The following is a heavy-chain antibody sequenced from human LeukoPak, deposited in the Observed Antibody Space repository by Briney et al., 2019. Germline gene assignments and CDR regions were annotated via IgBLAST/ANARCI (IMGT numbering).Heavy chain of an antibody. CDR2: IRYDGSHK. CDR1: GFTFSSYG. CDR3: ARVLRYFDWYADY. D-gene: IGHD3-9*01. V-gene: IGHV3-30*02. Sequence: GGSLILSCTASGFTFSSYGMHWVRQAPGKGLERVTFIRYDGSHKYYADSVKGRFTISRDNSKNTLYLQMNSMRAEDTAVYYCARVLRYFDWYADYWGQGTLVTVSS. J-gene: IGHJ4*02.